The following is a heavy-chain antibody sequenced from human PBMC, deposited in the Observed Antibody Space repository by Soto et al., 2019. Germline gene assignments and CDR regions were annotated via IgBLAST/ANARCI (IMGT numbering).Heavy chain of an antibody. V-gene: IGHV3-23*01. CDR2: ISGSGGST. J-gene: IGHJ6*03. CDR3: AKGGSSSRYYYYYMDV. Sequence: LRLSCAASGFTFSSYAMSWVRQAPGKGLEWVSAISGSGGSTYYADSVKGRFTISRDNSKNTLYLQMNSLRAEDTAVYYCAKGGSSSRYYYYYMDVWGKGTTVTVSS. CDR1: GFTFSSYA. D-gene: IGHD6-13*01.